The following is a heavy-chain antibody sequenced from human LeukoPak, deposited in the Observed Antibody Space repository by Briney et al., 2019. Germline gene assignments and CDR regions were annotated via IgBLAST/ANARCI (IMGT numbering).Heavy chain of an antibody. D-gene: IGHD5-24*01. CDR1: EFTFRDAA. CDR2: ISYNGANS. J-gene: IGHJ3*01. CDR3: AKDIQLST. Sequence: PGGPLRLPGTAPEFTFRDAAMTWVRQAPGKGLEWVSLISYNGANSYYADSVKGRFTISRDNSRNTLSLQMNNLRVEDTAIYYCAKDIQLSTWGLGTMVTVSS. V-gene: IGHV3-23*01.